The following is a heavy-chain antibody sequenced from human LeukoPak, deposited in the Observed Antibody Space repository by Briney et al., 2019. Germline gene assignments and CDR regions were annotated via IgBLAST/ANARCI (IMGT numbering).Heavy chain of an antibody. V-gene: IGHV4-59*08. CDR1: GGSISSYY. CDR2: IYYSGST. Sequence: ASETLSLTCTVSGGSISSYYWSWIRQPPGKGLEWIGYIYYSGSTNYDPSLKSRVTISVDTSKNQFSLKLSSVTAADTAVYYCASHRRIAAAGLYYYYGMDVWGQGTTVTVSS. CDR3: ASHRRIAAAGLYYYYGMDV. D-gene: IGHD6-13*01. J-gene: IGHJ6*02.